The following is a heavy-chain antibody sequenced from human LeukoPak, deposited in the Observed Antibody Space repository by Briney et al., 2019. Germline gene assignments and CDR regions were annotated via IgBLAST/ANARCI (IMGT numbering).Heavy chain of an antibody. CDR2: ISSSGSTI. Sequence: GGSLRLSCAASGFTFSDYYMSWIRQAPGKGLEWVSYISSSGSTIYYADSVKGRFTISRDNAKNSLYLQMNSLRAEATAVYYCARGNDKYYYDSSGYYYPGVYWGQGTLVTVSS. CDR3: ARGNDKYYYDSSGYYYPGVY. CDR1: GFTFSDYY. V-gene: IGHV3-11*04. J-gene: IGHJ4*02. D-gene: IGHD3-22*01.